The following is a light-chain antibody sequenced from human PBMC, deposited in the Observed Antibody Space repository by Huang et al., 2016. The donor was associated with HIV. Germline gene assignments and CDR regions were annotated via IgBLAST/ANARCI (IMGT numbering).Light chain of an antibody. CDR1: QSVSSN. V-gene: IGKV3-15*01. CDR2: GAS. CDR3: HQYTKWPSWT. J-gene: IGKJ1*01. Sequence: EIVMTQSPGTLTVSPGERATLSCRASQSVSSNLAWYQQKPGPTPRLLIYGASTRATGIPARFSGSGSGTEFTLTISSLQSEDFGVYYCHQYTKWPSWTFGQGTKVEIK.